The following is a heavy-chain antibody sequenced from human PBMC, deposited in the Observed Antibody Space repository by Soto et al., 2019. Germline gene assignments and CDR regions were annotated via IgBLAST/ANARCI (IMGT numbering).Heavy chain of an antibody. CDR1: GYTFTSYW. J-gene: IGHJ4*02. Sequence: PVESLKISCKGSGYTFTSYWIGWVRQLPGDGLEWMGVIYPSASDIRYSPSFQGKVAISAGKSITTAYLQWSSLKAADTAMYYCVRSGTSSGRFSDYWGQGTLVTVSS. CDR2: IYPSASDI. V-gene: IGHV5-51*01. CDR3: VRSGTSSGRFSDY. D-gene: IGHD2-15*01.